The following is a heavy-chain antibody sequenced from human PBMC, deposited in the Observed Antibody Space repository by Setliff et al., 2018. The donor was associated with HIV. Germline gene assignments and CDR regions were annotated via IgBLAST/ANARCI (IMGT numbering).Heavy chain of an antibody. CDR1: GFTFSSYA. V-gene: IGHV3-23*01. J-gene: IGHJ3*02. Sequence: PGGSLRLSCAASGFTFSSYAMSWVRQAPGKGLEWVSAISGSGGSTYYADSVKGRFTVSRDNSKDTLYLQMNSLRAEDTAVYYCAKDQVIVVVPAAKGGHDAFDIWGQGTMVTVSS. CDR2: ISGSGGST. D-gene: IGHD2-2*01. CDR3: AKDQVIVVVPAAKGGHDAFDI.